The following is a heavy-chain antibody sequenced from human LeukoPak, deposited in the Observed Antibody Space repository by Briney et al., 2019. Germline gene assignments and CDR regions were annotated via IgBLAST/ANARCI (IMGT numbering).Heavy chain of an antibody. CDR2: IYSGGST. D-gene: IGHD4-17*01. V-gene: IGHV3-53*01. CDR1: GLTVSSNY. CDR3: ASTYGDYARGNWFDP. Sequence: GGSLRLSCAASGLTVSSNYMSWVRLAPGKGLEWVSVIYSGGSTYYADSVKGRFTISRDNSKNTLYLQMNSLRAEDTAVYYCASTYGDYARGNWFDPWGRGTLVTVSS. J-gene: IGHJ5*02.